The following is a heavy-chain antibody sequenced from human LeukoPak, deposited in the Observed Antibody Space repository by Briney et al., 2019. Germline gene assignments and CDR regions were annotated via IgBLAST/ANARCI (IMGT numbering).Heavy chain of an antibody. CDR2: IKPNNGGT. J-gene: IGHJ4*02. V-gene: IGHV1-2*02. D-gene: IGHD3-9*01. CDR3: ARGDHYDILTGYQTPSHLSDY. CDR1: GYTFTGYY. Sequence: ASVKVSCKASGYTFTGYYIHWVRQAPGQGLEWMGWIKPNNGGTNYAQKFQGRVTMTRDTSISTAYMELSRLRSDDTAVYYCARGDHYDILTGYQTPSHLSDYWGQGTLVTVSS.